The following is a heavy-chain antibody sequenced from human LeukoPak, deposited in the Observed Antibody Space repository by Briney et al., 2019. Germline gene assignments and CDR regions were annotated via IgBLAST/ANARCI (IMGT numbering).Heavy chain of an antibody. CDR2: IYYSGTT. Sequence: SETLSLTCTVSGDSISTYYWSWIRQPPGKGLEWIGYIYYSGTTNYNPSLKSRVTISVDTSKNRFSLKLSSVTAADTAVYYCARNAVAGLQDAFDIWGQGTMVTVSS. CDR3: ARNAVAGLQDAFDI. J-gene: IGHJ3*02. D-gene: IGHD6-19*01. CDR1: GDSISTYY. V-gene: IGHV4-59*01.